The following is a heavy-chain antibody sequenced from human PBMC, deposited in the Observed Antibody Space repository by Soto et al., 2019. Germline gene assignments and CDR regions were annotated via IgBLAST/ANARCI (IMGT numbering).Heavy chain of an antibody. V-gene: IGHV1-2*02. J-gene: IGHJ5*02. CDR3: ARAGHRRYYDFLSGSPSWFDP. D-gene: IGHD3-3*01. Sequence: QVQLVPSGAEAKKPGASVKVSCKAAGYTVTCYYMHWVRHAPGQGVEWMGWINPNSGGTNYAQKYQGRVTMTRDTSISTAYMEVSMLRSDDTAVYYCARAGHRRYYDFLSGSPSWFDPWGQGTLVTVSS. CDR2: INPNSGGT. CDR1: GYTVTCYY.